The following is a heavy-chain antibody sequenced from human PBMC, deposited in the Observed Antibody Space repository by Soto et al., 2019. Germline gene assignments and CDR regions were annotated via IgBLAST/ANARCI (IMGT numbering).Heavy chain of an antibody. J-gene: IGHJ6*02. CDR2: IYHSETT. CDR3: ARDSRSTRTYGLDV. D-gene: IGHD1-26*01. Sequence: QLQLQESGSGLVKPSQTLSLSCAVSGGSISSGGYSWSWIRLPPGKGLECIGYIYHSETTNYNPSLISRVTISGDRSRNHLSLKRKSVTPADPAVYYCARDSRSTRTYGLDVWGQGTTLSVSS. CDR1: GGSISSGGYS. V-gene: IGHV4-30-2*01.